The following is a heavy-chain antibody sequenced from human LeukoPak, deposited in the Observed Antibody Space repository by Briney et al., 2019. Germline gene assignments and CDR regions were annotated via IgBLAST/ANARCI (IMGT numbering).Heavy chain of an antibody. D-gene: IGHD2/OR15-2a*01. CDR1: GFTLSTYW. Sequence: GGSLRLSCAASGFTLSTYWMSWVRQAPGKGLEWVANIRQDGSEQCYVDSVKGRFTISRDNAKHSLFLQMNSLRAEDTAVYYCARVAVIYYYYMEVWGKGTTVTVSS. CDR3: ARVAVIYYYYMEV. V-gene: IGHV3-7*01. J-gene: IGHJ6*03. CDR2: IRQDGSEQ.